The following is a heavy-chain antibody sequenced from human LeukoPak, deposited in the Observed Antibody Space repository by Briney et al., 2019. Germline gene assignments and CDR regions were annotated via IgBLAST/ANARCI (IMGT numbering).Heavy chain of an antibody. CDR1: GFTFSSYA. CDR2: ISYDGSNK. J-gene: IGHJ4*02. D-gene: IGHD1-26*01. CDR3: AKVIVGATTDY. Sequence: GGSLRLSCAASGFTFSSYAMHWVRQAPGKGLEWVAVISYDGSNKYYADSVKGRFTISRDNSKNTLYLQMNSLRAEDTAVYYCAKVIVGATTDYWGQGTLVTVSS. V-gene: IGHV3-30-3*01.